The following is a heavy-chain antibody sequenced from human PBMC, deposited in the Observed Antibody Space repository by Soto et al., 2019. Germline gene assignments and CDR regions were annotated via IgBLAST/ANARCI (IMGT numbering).Heavy chain of an antibody. CDR1: GFTFSSYG. D-gene: IGHD3-3*01. V-gene: IGHV3-30*18. Sequence: GSLRLSCAASGFTFSSYGMHWVRQAPGKGLEWVAVISYDGSNKYYADSVKGRFTISRDNSKNTLYLQMNSLRAEDTAVYYCAKEGAAIFGVVTQYYYYYGMDVWGQGTTVTVSS. CDR2: ISYDGSNK. CDR3: AKEGAAIFGVVTQYYYYYGMDV. J-gene: IGHJ6*02.